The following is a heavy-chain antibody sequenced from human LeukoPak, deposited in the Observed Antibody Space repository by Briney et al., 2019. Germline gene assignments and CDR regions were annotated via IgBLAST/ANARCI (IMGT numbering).Heavy chain of an antibody. J-gene: IGHJ5*02. CDR3: AREGITIFGVVIEDANWFDP. CDR2: VYSSGST. CDR1: GGSITGYY. Sequence: PSETLSLTCTVSGGSITGYYWSWIRQPAGKGLEWIGRVYSSGSTNYNPSLKSRVTMSLDTSKNQFSLKVTSVTAADTAVYFCAREGITIFGVVIEDANWFDPWGQGTLVTVSS. D-gene: IGHD3-3*01. V-gene: IGHV4-4*07.